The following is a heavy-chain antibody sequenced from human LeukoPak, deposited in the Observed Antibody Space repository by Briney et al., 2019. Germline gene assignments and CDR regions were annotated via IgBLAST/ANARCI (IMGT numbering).Heavy chain of an antibody. CDR3: VRWGVEAGMDY. CDR1: RFKSSMYW. D-gene: IGHD6-19*01. CDR2: IHPNGSET. V-gene: IGHV3-7*01. Sequence: GGSMRLSCEASRFKSSMYWVGWVRQVPEKGLEWVAYIHPNGSETSYVGSGQGRFTISRDNAKKSMSLKMNSLRVAETDVYICVRWGVEAGMDYWGQGTLVTVSS. J-gene: IGHJ4*02.